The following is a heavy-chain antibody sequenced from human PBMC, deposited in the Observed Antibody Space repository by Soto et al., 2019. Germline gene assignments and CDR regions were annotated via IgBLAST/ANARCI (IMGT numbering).Heavy chain of an antibody. V-gene: IGHV4-39*01. J-gene: IGHJ5*02. D-gene: IGHD3-10*01. CDR1: GGSISSSSYY. CDR2: IYYSGST. Sequence: QLQLQESGPGLVKPSETLSLTCTVSGGSISSSSYYWGWIRQPPGKGLEWIGSIYYSGSTYYNPSLKSRVTISVDTSKNQFSLKLSSVTAADTAVYYCARLYSGSGVIRGRWFDPWGQGTLVTVSS. CDR3: ARLYSGSGVIRGRWFDP.